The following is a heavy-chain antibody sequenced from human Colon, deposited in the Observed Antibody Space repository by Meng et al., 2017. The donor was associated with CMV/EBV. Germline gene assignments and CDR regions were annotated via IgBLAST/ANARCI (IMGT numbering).Heavy chain of an antibody. V-gene: IGHV3-23*01. Sequence: VQLLEAGGGLVQPGGSLRISCAASGFTFSSYAMSWVRQAPGKGLEWVSTISSSGGTTYYSDSLKGRFTISRDNSKNTLYLQMNSLRAEDTAIYYCAKRDTIFWDYWGQGTLVTVSS. CDR2: ISSSGGTT. J-gene: IGHJ4*02. D-gene: IGHD3-3*01. CDR3: AKRDTIFWDY. CDR1: GFTFSSYA.